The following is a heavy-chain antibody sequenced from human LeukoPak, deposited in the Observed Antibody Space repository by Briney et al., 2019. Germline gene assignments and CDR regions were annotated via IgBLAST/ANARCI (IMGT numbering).Heavy chain of an antibody. CDR2: ISPGGSTI. CDR3: AKAAVDTTYFDS. Sequence: PGGSPRLSCAASGFTFSSYAMSWVRQAPGKGLQWLSAISPGGSTIYYADTVKGRFTVSRDNSKNRLYLQMNSLRAEDTAVYYCAKAAVDTTYFDSWGHGTLVTVSS. V-gene: IGHV3-23*01. D-gene: IGHD4-11*01. J-gene: IGHJ4*01. CDR1: GFTFSSYA.